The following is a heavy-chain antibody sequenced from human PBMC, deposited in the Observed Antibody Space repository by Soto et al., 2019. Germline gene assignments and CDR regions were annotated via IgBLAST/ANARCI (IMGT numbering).Heavy chain of an antibody. CDR3: ARGPSGDKVDY. CDR2: IYDGGST. Sequence: QVQLQESGPGLVKPSQTLSLTCTVSGGSISSSYYFWSWIRQSPGRGLEWIGHIYDGGSTYSNPSLRXRXSXSXXTSKTQFSLDLSSVTAADTAVYYCARGPSGDKVDYWGQGALVTVSS. J-gene: IGHJ4*02. V-gene: IGHV4-30-4*01. CDR1: GGSISSSYYF. D-gene: IGHD7-27*01.